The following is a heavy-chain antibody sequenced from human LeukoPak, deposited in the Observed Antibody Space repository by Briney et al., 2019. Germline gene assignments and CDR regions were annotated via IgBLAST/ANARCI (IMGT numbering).Heavy chain of an antibody. J-gene: IGHJ4*02. V-gene: IGHV3-23*01. Sequence: PGGSLRLSCAASGFTFSSYAMSWVRQAPGKGLEWVSAISGSGGSTYYADSVKGRFTISRDNSKNTLYLQMNSLRAEDTAVYYCARDWAYQLHTLDYWGQGTLVTVSS. CDR3: ARDWAYQLHTLDY. CDR1: GFTFSSYA. CDR2: ISGSGGST. D-gene: IGHD2-2*01.